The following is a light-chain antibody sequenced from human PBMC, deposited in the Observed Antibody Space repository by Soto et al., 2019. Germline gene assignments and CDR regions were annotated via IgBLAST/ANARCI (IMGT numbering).Light chain of an antibody. CDR1: NSNIGSNS. CDR3: EAWDDSLKAVI. CDR2: TNN. J-gene: IGLJ2*01. Sequence: QAVVTQPPSVSGTPGQRVTISCSGSNSNIGSNSVNWYQHVPGTAPKLLIHTNNLRPSGIPDRFSGSRSGTSASLDITDLQSEDENEYYCEAWDDSLKAVIFGGGTKLTVL. V-gene: IGLV1-44*01.